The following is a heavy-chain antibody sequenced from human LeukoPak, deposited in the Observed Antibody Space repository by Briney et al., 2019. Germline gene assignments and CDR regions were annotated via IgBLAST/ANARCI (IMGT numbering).Heavy chain of an antibody. Sequence: SETLSLTCTVSGGSISSYYWSWIRQPPGKGLEWIGYIYYSGSTDYNPSLKSRVTISVDTSKNQFSLRLSSVTAADTAVYYCARWFSGPHDYWGQGTLVTVSS. D-gene: IGHD6-25*01. J-gene: IGHJ4*02. V-gene: IGHV4-59*01. CDR2: IYYSGST. CDR3: ARWFSGPHDY. CDR1: GGSISSYY.